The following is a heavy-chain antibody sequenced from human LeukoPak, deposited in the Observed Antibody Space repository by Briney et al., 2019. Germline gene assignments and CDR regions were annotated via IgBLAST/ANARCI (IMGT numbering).Heavy chain of an antibody. Sequence: GGSLRLSCAASGLSFDEYAMHWVRQAPGMGLGWVSLISGDGRSTYYADSVRGRFTISRDNSKNSLYLQMNSLKTEDTALYYCTKDRYCTTTNCPFDYWGQGTLVTVS. V-gene: IGHV3-43*02. J-gene: IGHJ4*02. CDR1: GLSFDEYA. CDR2: ISGDGRST. D-gene: IGHD2-2*01. CDR3: TKDRYCTTTNCPFDY.